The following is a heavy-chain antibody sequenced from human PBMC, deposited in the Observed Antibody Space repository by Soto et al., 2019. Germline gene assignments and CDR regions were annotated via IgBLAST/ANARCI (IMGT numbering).Heavy chain of an antibody. CDR2: MYPGDSDT. CDR1: GYSFTNYW. V-gene: IGHV5-51*06. J-gene: IGHJ4*02. CDR3: ARQGGTYWYIAY. D-gene: IGHD2-8*02. Sequence: PGESLKISCNGSGYSFTNYWIGWVRQMPGKGLEWMGIMYPGDSDTRYSPSFQGQVTISADKSISTAYLQWSSLKASDSAIYYCARQGGTYWYIAYWGQGTLVTVSS.